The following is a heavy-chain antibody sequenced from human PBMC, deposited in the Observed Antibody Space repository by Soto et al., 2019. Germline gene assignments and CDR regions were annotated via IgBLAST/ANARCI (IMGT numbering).Heavy chain of an antibody. CDR2: IYSSGST. CDR1: SGSINNYF. J-gene: IGHJ4*02. CDR3: ARGKGLLWFGELSPFDY. D-gene: IGHD3-10*01. Sequence: SETLSLTCTVSSGSINNYFWSWIRQPPGKGLEWIGYIYSSGSTNYNPSLKSRVTISVDMSKNQFSLKLSSVTAADTAVYYCARGKGLLWFGELSPFDYWGQGTLVTVSS. V-gene: IGHV4-59*12.